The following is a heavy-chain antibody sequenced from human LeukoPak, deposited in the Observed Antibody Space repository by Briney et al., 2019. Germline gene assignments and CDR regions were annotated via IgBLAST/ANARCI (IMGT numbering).Heavy chain of an antibody. D-gene: IGHD3-16*01. J-gene: IGHJ5*02. Sequence: PSETLSLTCTVSGGFISSYFWSWIRQPPGKGLEWIGYISYSGSTNYNPSLKSRVTISVDTSKNQFSLKLSSVTAADTAVYYCARGGTYALAWGQGTLVTVSS. CDR2: ISYSGST. V-gene: IGHV4-59*01. CDR3: ARGGTYALA. CDR1: GGFISSYF.